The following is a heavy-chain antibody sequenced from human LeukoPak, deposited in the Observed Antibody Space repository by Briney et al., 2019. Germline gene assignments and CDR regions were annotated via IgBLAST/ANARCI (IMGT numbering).Heavy chain of an antibody. D-gene: IGHD2-15*01. V-gene: IGHV3-74*01. Sequence: GGSLRLSCAASGLTISGYWMQWVRQAPGKGMVWVSGINSDGSRTGYADSVKGRFTISRDNAKNTLYLQMNSLRADDTAVYYCARMVGAASLGDYWGQGTLVTVSS. J-gene: IGHJ4*02. CDR2: INSDGSRT. CDR3: ARMVGAASLGDY. CDR1: GLTISGYW.